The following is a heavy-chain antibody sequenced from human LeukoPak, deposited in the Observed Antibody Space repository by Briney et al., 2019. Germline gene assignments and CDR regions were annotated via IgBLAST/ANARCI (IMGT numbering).Heavy chain of an antibody. CDR2: IWPDGDRT. J-gene: IGHJ4*02. Sequence: GGSLTLSCPASGFTFSTYAITWVRPGPGKGLEWVSAIWPDGDRTYYANSVRGRFTIYRDNSKDTVYLQINGLRVEDTAVYYCAREQSGTRGWYTVDYWGQGTLVTVSS. CDR1: GFTFSTYA. V-gene: IGHV3-23*01. CDR3: AREQSGTRGWYTVDY. D-gene: IGHD6-19*01.